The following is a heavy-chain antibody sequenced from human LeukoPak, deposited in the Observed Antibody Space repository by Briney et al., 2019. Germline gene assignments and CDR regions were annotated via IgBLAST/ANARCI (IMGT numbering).Heavy chain of an antibody. D-gene: IGHD2-15*01. V-gene: IGHV1-2*02. CDR3: ASDVGSRCSGGSCSFY. J-gene: IGHJ4*02. CDR1: GYSFTGYY. CDR2: INPNNGVT. Sequence: ASVKVSCKASGYSFTGYYIHWVRQAPGQGLEWMGWINPNNGVTNYAQKFQGRVTMTRDTSISTGYIELSGLTYDDTAMYYCASDVGSRCSGGSCSFYWGQGTLVTVSS.